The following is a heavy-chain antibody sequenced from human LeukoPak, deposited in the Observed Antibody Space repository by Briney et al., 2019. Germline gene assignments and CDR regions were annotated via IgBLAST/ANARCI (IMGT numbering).Heavy chain of an antibody. D-gene: IGHD2-15*01. Sequence: GGSLRLSCAASGFTFSSYAMSWVRQAPGKGLEWVSAISGSGGSTYYADSVKGRFTISRDNSKNTLYLQMNSLRAEDTAVYYCAKDLTGYCSGGSCYTDWFDPWGQGTLVTVSS. CDR2: ISGSGGST. CDR1: GFTFSSYA. CDR3: AKDLTGYCSGGSCYTDWFDP. J-gene: IGHJ5*02. V-gene: IGHV3-23*01.